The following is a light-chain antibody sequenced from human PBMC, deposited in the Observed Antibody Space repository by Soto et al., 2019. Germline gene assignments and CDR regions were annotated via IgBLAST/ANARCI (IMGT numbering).Light chain of an antibody. V-gene: IGKV1-5*01. CDR1: QTITRW. CDR2: AAS. Sequence: DVQRTQSPSTLSASVGERVTITCRASQTITRWMAWYQQKPGKAPKLLIYAASTLQSGVPSRFSGSGSGTDFTLTISSLQPEDFATYYCQQRATFGGGTKVDIK. J-gene: IGKJ4*01. CDR3: QQRAT.